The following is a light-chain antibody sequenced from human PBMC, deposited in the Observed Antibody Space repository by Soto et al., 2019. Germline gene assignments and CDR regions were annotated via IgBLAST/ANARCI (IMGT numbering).Light chain of an antibody. J-gene: IGLJ2*01. CDR3: QTWDTGIRV. Sequence: QPVLTQSPSASASLGTSVKLTCTLSSGHSSYAIAWLQQQPEKGPRYLMKLNSDGSHSKGDGIPDRFSGSSSGAERFLTISSLQSEDEADYYCQTWDTGIRVFGGGTKLTVL. CDR1: SGHSSYA. CDR2: LNSDGSH. V-gene: IGLV4-69*01.